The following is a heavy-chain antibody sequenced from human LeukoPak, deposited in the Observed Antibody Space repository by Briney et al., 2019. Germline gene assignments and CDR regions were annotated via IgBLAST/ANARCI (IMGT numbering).Heavy chain of an antibody. Sequence: SETLSLTCIVSGGSISSATYYWSWIRQPAGKGLEWIGRIYNSGSANYNPSLKSRVTISVDTSKNQFSLKLSSVTAADTAVYYRARGSHYYGSIDPWGQGTLVTVSS. CDR3: ARGSHYYGSIDP. J-gene: IGHJ5*02. D-gene: IGHD3-10*01. CDR1: GGSISSATYY. V-gene: IGHV4-61*02. CDR2: IYNSGSA.